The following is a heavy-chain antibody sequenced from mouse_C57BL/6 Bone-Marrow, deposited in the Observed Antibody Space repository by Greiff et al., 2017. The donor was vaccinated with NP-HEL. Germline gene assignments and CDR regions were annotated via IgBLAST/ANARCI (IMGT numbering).Heavy chain of an antibody. J-gene: IGHJ2*01. CDR2: IYPRDGST. CDR1: GYTFTSYD. Sequence: SGPELVKPGASVKLSCKASGYTFTSYDINWVKQRPGQGLEWIGWIYPRDGSTKYNEKFKGKATLTVDTSSSTAHMELHSLTSEDSAVYFCARYYGSSLYYFDYWGQGTTLTVSS. D-gene: IGHD1-1*01. CDR3: ARYYGSSLYYFDY. V-gene: IGHV1-85*01.